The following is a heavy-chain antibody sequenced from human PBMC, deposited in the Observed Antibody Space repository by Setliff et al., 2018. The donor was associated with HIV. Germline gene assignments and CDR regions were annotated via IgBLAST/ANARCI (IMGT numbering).Heavy chain of an antibody. V-gene: IGHV4-34*01. CDR2: INHTGST. CDR3: ARDHHGARRDYWYFDL. J-gene: IGHJ2*01. CDR1: GGSFSGYY. Sequence: SETLSLTCAVYGGSFSGYYWSWIRQPPGKGLEWIGEINHTGSTNYNPSLKSRVTISRDTSKNQFSLKLSSVTAADTAVYYCARDHHGARRDYWYFDLWGRGTLVTVSS.